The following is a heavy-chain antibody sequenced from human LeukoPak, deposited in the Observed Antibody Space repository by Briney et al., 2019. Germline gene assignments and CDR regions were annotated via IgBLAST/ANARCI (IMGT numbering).Heavy chain of an antibody. CDR3: ARAQTYGDSRLLLDY. CDR1: GFTFGNYG. V-gene: IGHV3-20*04. Sequence: PGGSLRLSCAASGFTFGNYGMSWVRQAPGKGLEWVSGINWNGGSTGYADSVEGRFTISRDNAKNSQYLQMNSLRVEDTGLYYCARAQTYGDSRLLLDYWGQGTLVTVSS. J-gene: IGHJ4*02. D-gene: IGHD2-21*02. CDR2: INWNGGST.